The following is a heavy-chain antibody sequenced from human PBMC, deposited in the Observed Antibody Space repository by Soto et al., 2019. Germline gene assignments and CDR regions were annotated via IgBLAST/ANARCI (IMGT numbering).Heavy chain of an antibody. CDR1: GFTFSSYG. Sequence: QVQLVESGGGVVQPGRSLRLSCAASGFTFSSYGMHWVRQAPGKGLEWVAVIWYDGSNKYYADSVKGRFTISRDNSXNXXYLQMNSLRAEDTAVYYCARATVTPLYYYYYGMDVWGQGTTVTVSS. D-gene: IGHD4-17*01. CDR3: ARATVTPLYYYYYGMDV. V-gene: IGHV3-33*01. CDR2: IWYDGSNK. J-gene: IGHJ6*02.